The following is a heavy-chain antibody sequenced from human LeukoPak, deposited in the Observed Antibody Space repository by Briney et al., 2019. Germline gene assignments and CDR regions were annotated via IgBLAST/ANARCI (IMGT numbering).Heavy chain of an antibody. Sequence: GESLKISCKGSGYSLTSYWVGWVRQMPGKGLEWMGIIYPGDSDTRYSPSFQGQVTISADKSISTAYLQWSSLKASDTAMYYCARSDYDILTGFDYWGQGTLVTVSS. J-gene: IGHJ4*02. D-gene: IGHD3-9*01. CDR1: GYSLTSYW. CDR2: IYPGDSDT. CDR3: ARSDYDILTGFDY. V-gene: IGHV5-51*01.